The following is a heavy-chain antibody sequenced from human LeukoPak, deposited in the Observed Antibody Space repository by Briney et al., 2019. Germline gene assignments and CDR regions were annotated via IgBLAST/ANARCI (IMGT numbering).Heavy chain of an antibody. D-gene: IGHD6-13*01. Sequence: GASVKVSCKASGYTFTSYGISWVRQAPGQGLEWMGWISAYNGNTNYAQKLQGRVTMTTDTSTSTAYMELRSLRSDDTAVYYCARDSDSSSWSPFDYWGQGTLVTVSS. CDR3: ARDSDSSSWSPFDY. CDR2: ISAYNGNT. CDR1: GYTFTSYG. J-gene: IGHJ4*02. V-gene: IGHV1-18*01.